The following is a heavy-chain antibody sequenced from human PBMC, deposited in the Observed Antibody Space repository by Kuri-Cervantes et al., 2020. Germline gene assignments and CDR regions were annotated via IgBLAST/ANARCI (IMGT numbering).Heavy chain of an antibody. Sequence: SVKVSCKASGGTFSSYAISWVRQAPGQGLEWMGGIIPIFGTANYAQKFQGRVTITADESTSTAYMELSSLRSEDTAVYYFARDDMVTPQAAAFDIWGQGTMVTVSS. J-gene: IGHJ3*02. V-gene: IGHV1-69*13. CDR2: IIPIFGTA. CDR1: GGTFSSYA. D-gene: IGHD5-18*01. CDR3: ARDDMVTPQAAAFDI.